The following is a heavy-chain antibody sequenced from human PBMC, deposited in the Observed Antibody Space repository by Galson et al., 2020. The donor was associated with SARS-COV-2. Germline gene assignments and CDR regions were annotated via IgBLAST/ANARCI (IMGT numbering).Heavy chain of an antibody. CDR1: GGSISIGSYS. CDR3: ARDGVWGYDVWSGYLANVGGDYYYGMDV. D-gene: IGHD3-3*01. J-gene: IGHJ6*02. V-gene: IGHV4-61*02. Sequence: SETLSLTCTVSGGSISIGSYSWSWIRQPAGKGLEWIWRIYTSGSTNHNPSLKTLFTISVDTSKNPFSLKLSPLTAADTAVYYCARDGVWGYDVWSGYLANVGGDYYYGMDVWGQGTTVTVSS. CDR2: IYTSGST.